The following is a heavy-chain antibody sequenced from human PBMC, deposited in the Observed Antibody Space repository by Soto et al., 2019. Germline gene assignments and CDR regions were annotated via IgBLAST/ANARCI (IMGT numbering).Heavy chain of an antibody. CDR2: VNPSGGSA. Sequence: QVQLVQSGAEVKKPGASVKVSCKTSGYIFTAYSMHWVRQAPGQGLEWMGVVNPSGGSAHYAQSFEGRVTLTRDTSTSTFYMELSSLRSEDTALYYCAREENCRGGTCYSEYFHHWGQRTLVTDSS. CDR3: AREENCRGGTCYSEYFHH. CDR1: GYIFTAYS. D-gene: IGHD2-15*01. J-gene: IGHJ1*01. V-gene: IGHV1-46*03.